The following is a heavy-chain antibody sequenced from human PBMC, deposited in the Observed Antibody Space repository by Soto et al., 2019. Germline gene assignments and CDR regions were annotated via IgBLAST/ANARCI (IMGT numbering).Heavy chain of an antibody. CDR2: MNQVGSEI. J-gene: IGHJ1*01. CDR3: VRDRGFSTYEY. Sequence: VGSLRLSCEASGFAFSTNWMAWVRQALGKGLEWVANMNQVGSEIAYVDPVKGRFTISRDNAKNSLYLQMNSLRADDTAIYYCVRDRGFSTYEYWGRGALVTVSS. CDR1: GFAFSTNW. D-gene: IGHD3-10*01. V-gene: IGHV3-7*03.